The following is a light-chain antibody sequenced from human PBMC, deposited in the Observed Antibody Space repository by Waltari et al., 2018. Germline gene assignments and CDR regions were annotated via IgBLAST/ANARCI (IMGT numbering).Light chain of an antibody. CDR1: SSNVGGYNY. J-gene: IGLJ1*01. CDR3: CSYAGGNTYV. Sequence: QSALTQPRSVSGSPGQSVTISCPGTSSNVGGYNYVFWYQHRPGKAPKLMIYKVSNRPSGVPDRFSGSKSANTASLTISGLQAEDEADYYCCSYAGGNTYVFGTGTKVTVL. V-gene: IGLV2-11*01. CDR2: KVS.